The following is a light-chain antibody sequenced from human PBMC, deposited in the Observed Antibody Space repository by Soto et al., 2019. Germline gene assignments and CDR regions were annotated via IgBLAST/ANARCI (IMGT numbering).Light chain of an antibody. CDR3: QQYETSLGLT. J-gene: IGKJ1*01. Sequence: EIVLTQSPGTLSLSPVEIATLSFVAIQNLGSGYLAWYQQKPGQAPRILIYGTSSRATGIPTRFSGSGSGTDFTLSITRLEPEDFAVYYCQQYETSLGLTFGQGTKVDIK. CDR1: QNLGSGY. CDR2: GTS. V-gene: IGKV3-20*01.